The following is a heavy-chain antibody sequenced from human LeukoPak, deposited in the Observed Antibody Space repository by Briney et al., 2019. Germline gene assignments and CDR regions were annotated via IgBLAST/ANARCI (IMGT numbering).Heavy chain of an antibody. V-gene: IGHV3-20*04. CDR3: ARAGPSGSYDNWFDP. CDR2: INWNGGST. CDR1: GFPFDDYG. D-gene: IGHD1-26*01. J-gene: IGHJ5*02. Sequence: GGSLRLSCAAHGFPFDDYGMSWVPQAPGKGLERVYGINWNGGSTGYADSVKGRFTISRDNAKNSLYLQMNSLRAEDTALYYCARAGPSGSYDNWFDPWGQGTLVTVSS.